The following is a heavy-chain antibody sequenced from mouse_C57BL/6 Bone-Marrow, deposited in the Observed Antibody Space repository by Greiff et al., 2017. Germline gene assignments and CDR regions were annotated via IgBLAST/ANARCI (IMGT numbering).Heavy chain of an antibody. Sequence: EVQLQQSGAELVRPGASVKLSCTASGFNIKDDYMHWVKQRPEQGLEWIGWIDPGNGDTEYASKFQGKATITADTSSNTAYLQLSSLTSEDTAVYYCTFYDGPVGVWGTGTTVTVSS. CDR2: IDPGNGDT. CDR1: GFNIKDDY. V-gene: IGHV14-4*01. CDR3: TFYDGPVGV. D-gene: IGHD2-3*01. J-gene: IGHJ1*03.